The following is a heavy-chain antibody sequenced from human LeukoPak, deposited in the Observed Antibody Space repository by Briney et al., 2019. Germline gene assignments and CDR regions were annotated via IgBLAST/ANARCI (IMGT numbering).Heavy chain of an antibody. Sequence: ASVKVSCKVSGYTLTELSMHWVRQAPGQGLEWMGWINPNSGGTNYAQKFQGRVTMTRDTSISTAYMELSRLRSDDTAVYYCARDGIAAAGQSDYWGQGTLVTVSS. CDR1: GYTLTELS. J-gene: IGHJ4*02. CDR2: INPNSGGT. V-gene: IGHV1-2*02. CDR3: ARDGIAAAGQSDY. D-gene: IGHD6-13*01.